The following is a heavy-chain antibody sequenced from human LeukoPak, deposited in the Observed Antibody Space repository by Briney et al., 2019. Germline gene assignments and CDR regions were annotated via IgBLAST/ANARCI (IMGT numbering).Heavy chain of an antibody. Sequence: SVKVSCKASGGSFSRYAISWVRQAPGQGLEWMGGIIPIFGTANYAQKFQGRVTITADESTRTAYMELRTLRSEDTAIYYCARAAYSSSYAAGYWGQGTLVTVSS. V-gene: IGHV1-69*01. CDR3: ARAAYSSSYAAGY. D-gene: IGHD6-6*01. CDR1: GGSFSRYA. J-gene: IGHJ4*02. CDR2: IIPIFGTA.